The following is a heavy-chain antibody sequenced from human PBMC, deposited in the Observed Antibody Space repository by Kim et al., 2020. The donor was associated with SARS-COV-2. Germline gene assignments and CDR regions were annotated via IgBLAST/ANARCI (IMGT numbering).Heavy chain of an antibody. Sequence: GGSLRLSCAASGFTFSSYGMHWVRQAPGKGLEWVAVIWYDGSNKYYADSVKGRFTISRDNSKNTLYLQMNSLRAEDTAVYYCARDYTLGPLIRFGFDYWGQGTLVTVSS. V-gene: IGHV3-33*01. CDR1: GFTFSSYG. CDR3: ARDYTLGPLIRFGFDY. J-gene: IGHJ4*02. D-gene: IGHD3-10*01. CDR2: IWYDGSNK.